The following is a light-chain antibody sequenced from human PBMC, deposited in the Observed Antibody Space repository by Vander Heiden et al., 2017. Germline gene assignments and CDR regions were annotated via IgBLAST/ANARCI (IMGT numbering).Light chain of an antibody. Sequence: VSVALGQTARITCGGKNIGSKNVHWYQQKPGQAPALVIYRDNNRPSGIPERLSGSNSGNTATLTISSAQVGDEADYFCQVWDNGSVVLGGGTKLTVL. V-gene: IGLV3-9*01. CDR1: NIGSKN. J-gene: IGLJ3*02. CDR3: QVWDNGSVV. CDR2: RDN.